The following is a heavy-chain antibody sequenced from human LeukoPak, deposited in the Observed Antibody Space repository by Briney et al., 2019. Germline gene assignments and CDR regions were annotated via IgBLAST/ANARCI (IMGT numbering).Heavy chain of an antibody. Sequence: ASVKVSCKASGGTFSSYAISWVRQAPGQGLEWMGRIIPILGIANYAQKFQGRVTITADKSTSTAYMELSSLRSEDTAVYYCASGGYVVGATKDYWGQGTLVTVSS. CDR1: GGTFSSYA. V-gene: IGHV1-69*04. J-gene: IGHJ4*02. CDR3: ASGGYVVGATKDY. CDR2: IIPILGIA. D-gene: IGHD1-26*01.